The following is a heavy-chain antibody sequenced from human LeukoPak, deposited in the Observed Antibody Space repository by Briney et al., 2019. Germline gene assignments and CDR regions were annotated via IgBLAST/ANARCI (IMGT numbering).Heavy chain of an antibody. V-gene: IGHV1-18*01. Sequence: ASVKVSCKASGYTFTSYGISWVRQAPGQGLEWMGWIGSYNGNTNYAQKLQGRATMTTDTSTSTAYMELRSLRSDDTAVYHCARGSFPSDDILTGPFDNWGQGTLVTVSS. D-gene: IGHD3-9*01. CDR3: ARGSFPSDDILTGPFDN. J-gene: IGHJ4*02. CDR2: IGSYNGNT. CDR1: GYTFTSYG.